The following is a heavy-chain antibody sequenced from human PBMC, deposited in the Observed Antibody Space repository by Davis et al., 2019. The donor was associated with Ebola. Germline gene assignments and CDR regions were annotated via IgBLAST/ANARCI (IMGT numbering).Heavy chain of an antibody. J-gene: IGHJ6*04. CDR3: ARSPRGYDFWKGYYFYGMDV. D-gene: IGHD3-3*01. Sequence: MPSETLSLTCAVYGGSFSSYYWSWIRQPPGKGLEWIGYIYYSGSTNYNPSLKSRVTISVDTSKNQFSLKLSSVTAADTAVYYCARSPRGYDFWKGYYFYGMDVWGKGTTVAVSS. CDR1: GGSFSSYY. CDR2: IYYSGST. V-gene: IGHV4-59*01.